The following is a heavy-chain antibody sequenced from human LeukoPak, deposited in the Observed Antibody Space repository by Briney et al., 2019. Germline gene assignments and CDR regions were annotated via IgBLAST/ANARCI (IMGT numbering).Heavy chain of an antibody. Sequence: ASVKVSCKASGYTFTSYDINWVRQATGQGLEWMGWMNPNSGNTGYAQEFQGRVTMTRNTSISTAYMELSSLRSEDTAVYYCARVWWPGTPNWYFDLWGRGTLVTVSS. D-gene: IGHD2-21*01. CDR3: ARVWWPGTPNWYFDL. CDR2: MNPNSGNT. V-gene: IGHV1-8*01. J-gene: IGHJ2*01. CDR1: GYTFTSYD.